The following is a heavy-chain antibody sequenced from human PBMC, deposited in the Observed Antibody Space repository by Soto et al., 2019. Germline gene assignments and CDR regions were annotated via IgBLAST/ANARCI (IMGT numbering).Heavy chain of an antibody. D-gene: IGHD6-6*01. V-gene: IGHV1-69*06. CDR3: ASSKAARPYYYYGMVV. Sequence: SVKVSCKASGGTFSSYAISWVRQAPGQGLEWMGGIIPIFGTANHAQKFQGRVTITADKSTSTAYMELSSLRSEDTAVYYCASSKAARPYYYYGMVVWGKETTVTVSS. CDR1: GGTFSSYA. CDR2: IIPIFGTA. J-gene: IGHJ6*04.